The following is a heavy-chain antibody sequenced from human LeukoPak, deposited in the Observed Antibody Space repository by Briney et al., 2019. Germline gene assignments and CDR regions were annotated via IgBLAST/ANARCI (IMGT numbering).Heavy chain of an antibody. J-gene: IGHJ5*01. CDR3: ARDPAPQGWFDS. Sequence: GGSLRLSCAASGFTLSTYWMHWVRQAPGKGLVWVSRINSKGSSTTYADSVKGRFTISRDNAKNILYLQMNSLRAEDTAVYHCARDPAPQGWFDSWGQGTLVTVSS. CDR2: INSKGSST. V-gene: IGHV3-74*01. CDR1: GFTLSTYW.